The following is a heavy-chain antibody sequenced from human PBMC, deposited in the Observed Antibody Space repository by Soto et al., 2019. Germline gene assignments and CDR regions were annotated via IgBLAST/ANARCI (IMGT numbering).Heavy chain of an antibody. CDR2: INPADSDT. Sequence: GESLKISRKGSGYSFTNYWIGLVRQMPGKGLEWMGIINPADSDTRYSPSFQGQVTVSVDKSISTAYLQRGSLKASDTAMYYCVRPDSTGYYSHWGQGTPVTVSS. CDR3: VRPDSTGYYSH. V-gene: IGHV5-51*01. D-gene: IGHD3-9*01. J-gene: IGHJ4*02. CDR1: GYSFTNYW.